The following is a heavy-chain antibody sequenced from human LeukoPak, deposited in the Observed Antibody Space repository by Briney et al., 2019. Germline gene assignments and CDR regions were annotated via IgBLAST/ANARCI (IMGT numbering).Heavy chain of an antibody. Sequence: GGSLRLSCEASGFTFSRYSLTWVRQAPGKGLEWVSSISSSSSYIYYADSVKGRFTISRDNAKNSLYLQMNSLRAEDTALYYCARQADTAMLIWSFADYWGQGTLVTVSS. CDR1: GFTFSRYS. V-gene: IGHV3-21*01. CDR2: ISSSSSYI. CDR3: ARQADTAMLIWSFADY. J-gene: IGHJ4*02. D-gene: IGHD5-18*01.